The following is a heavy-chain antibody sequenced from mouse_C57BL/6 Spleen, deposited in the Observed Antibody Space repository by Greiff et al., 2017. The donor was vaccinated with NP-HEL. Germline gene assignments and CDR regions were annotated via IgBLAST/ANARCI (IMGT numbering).Heavy chain of an antibody. J-gene: IGHJ1*03. Sequence: QVQLQQSGPELVKPGASVKISCKASGYAFSSSWMNWVKQRPGKGLEWIGRIYPGDGDTNYNGKFKGKATLTADKSSSTAYMQLSSLTSEDSAVYFCARWDYYGSSHWYFDVWGTGTTVTVSS. CDR2: IYPGDGDT. CDR1: GYAFSSSW. D-gene: IGHD1-1*01. V-gene: IGHV1-82*01. CDR3: ARWDYYGSSHWYFDV.